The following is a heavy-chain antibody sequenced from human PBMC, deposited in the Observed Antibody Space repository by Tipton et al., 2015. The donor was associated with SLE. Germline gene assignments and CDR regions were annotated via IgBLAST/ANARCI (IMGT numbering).Heavy chain of an antibody. CDR3: ARGLQYYDFWSGTDNYYMDV. CDR2: IYYSGIT. V-gene: IGHV4-59*01. CDR1: GGSISSYY. J-gene: IGHJ6*03. Sequence: LRLSCTVSGGSISSYYWSWIRQPPGKGLEWIGYIYYSGITNYNPSLKSRVTISVDTSKNQFSLKVSSVTAADTAVYYCARGLQYYDFWSGTDNYYMDVWGKGTTVTVSS. D-gene: IGHD3-3*01.